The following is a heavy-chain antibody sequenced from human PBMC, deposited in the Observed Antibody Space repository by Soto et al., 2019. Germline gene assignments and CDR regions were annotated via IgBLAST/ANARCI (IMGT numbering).Heavy chain of an antibody. J-gene: IGHJ4*02. CDR2: VSYDGTKT. CDR3: ARELRSYSGAYSDH. D-gene: IGHD1-26*01. CDR1: GFTFKNYG. V-gene: IGHV3-33*05. Sequence: GGSLRLSCVGSGFTFKNYGMHWVRQAPGKGLEWLAVVSYDGTKTMYTDSVKGRISISRDNARNTLFLQMDSLTAEDAALYYCARELRSYSGAYSDHWGQGTPVTVSS.